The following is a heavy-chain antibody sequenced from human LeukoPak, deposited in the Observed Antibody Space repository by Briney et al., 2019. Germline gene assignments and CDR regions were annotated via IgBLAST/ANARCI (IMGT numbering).Heavy chain of an antibody. Sequence: GGSLTLSCSASGFTLCSYWMSWLRQAPGKGLEGVANIKQEGSEKYYVDSVKGRFTISRDNAKNSLYLQMNSLRAEDTAVYYCARGGTYYDILTGYYTAWYFDYWGQGTLVTVSS. CDR1: GFTLCSYW. J-gene: IGHJ4*02. CDR2: IKQEGSEK. V-gene: IGHV3-7*04. CDR3: ARGGTYYDILTGYYTAWYFDY. D-gene: IGHD3-9*01.